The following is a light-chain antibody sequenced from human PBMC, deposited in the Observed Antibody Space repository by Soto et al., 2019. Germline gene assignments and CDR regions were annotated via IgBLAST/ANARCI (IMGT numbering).Light chain of an antibody. CDR3: CSDAGSNTYV. CDR1: SSDVGSYNL. J-gene: IGLJ1*01. Sequence: QSVLTQPASVSGSPGQSITISCTGTSSDVGSYNLVSWYQQHPGKAPKVMIYEGSKRPSGVSNRFSGSKSGNTASLTISGLQAEDEADYYCCSDAGSNTYVFGTGTKVTV. V-gene: IGLV2-23*01. CDR2: EGS.